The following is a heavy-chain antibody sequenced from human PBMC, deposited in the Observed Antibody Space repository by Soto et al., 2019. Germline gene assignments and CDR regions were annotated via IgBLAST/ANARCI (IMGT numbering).Heavy chain of an antibody. V-gene: IGHV4-59*01. J-gene: IGHJ6*03. CDR1: GGSISSYY. D-gene: IGHD3-10*01. CDR3: ARDTHYGSGSPSERYYYYMDV. CDR2: IYYSGST. Sequence: SETLSLTCTVSGGSISSYYWSWIRQPPGKGLEWFGYIYYSGSTNYDPSLKSRVTISVDTSKNQFSLKLSSVTAADTAVYYCARDTHYGSGSPSERYYYYMDVWGKGTTVTVSS.